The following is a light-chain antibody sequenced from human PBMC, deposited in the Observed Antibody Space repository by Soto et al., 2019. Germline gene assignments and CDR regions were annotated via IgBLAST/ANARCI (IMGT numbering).Light chain of an antibody. CDR2: AAS. V-gene: IGKV1-6*01. J-gene: IGKJ1*01. CDR3: RLDYNYPRT. Sequence: AIQMTQYPYSLSASEGDRVTITCRASQGIRNGLGWYQQKPGKAPKLLIYAASSLQSGVPSRFSGSGSGTDFTLTFSSLQPEDFATYSCRLDYNYPRTFGQGTKVDIK. CDR1: QGIRNG.